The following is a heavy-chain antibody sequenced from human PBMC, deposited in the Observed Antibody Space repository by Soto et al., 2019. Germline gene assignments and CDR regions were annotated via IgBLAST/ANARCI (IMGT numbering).Heavy chain of an antibody. V-gene: IGHV3-64D*08. D-gene: IGHD4-17*01. J-gene: IGHJ4*02. Sequence: GGSLRLSCSASGFTFSSYAMHWVRQAPGKGLEYVSAISSNGGSTYYADSVKGRFTISRDNSKNTLYLHMSTLRSDDTAVYYCVRDAYGDYSTFDYWGQGNLVTVSS. CDR3: VRDAYGDYSTFDY. CDR2: ISSNGGST. CDR1: GFTFSSYA.